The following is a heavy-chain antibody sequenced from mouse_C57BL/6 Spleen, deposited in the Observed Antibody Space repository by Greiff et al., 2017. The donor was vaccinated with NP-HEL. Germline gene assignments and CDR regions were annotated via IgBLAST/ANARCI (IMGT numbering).Heavy chain of an antibody. V-gene: IGHV3-6*01. D-gene: IGHD2-3*01. Sequence: VQLKQSGPGLVKPSQSLSLTCSVTGYSITSGYYWNWIRQFPGNKLEWMGYISYDGSNNYNPSLKNRISITRDTSKNQFFLKLNSVTTEDTATYYCARESSYDYFDYWGQGTTLTVSS. CDR3: ARESSYDYFDY. CDR1: GYSITSGYY. CDR2: ISYDGSN. J-gene: IGHJ2*01.